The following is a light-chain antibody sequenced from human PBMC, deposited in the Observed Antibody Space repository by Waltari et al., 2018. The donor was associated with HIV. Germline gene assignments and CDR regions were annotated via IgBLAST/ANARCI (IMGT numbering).Light chain of an antibody. CDR1: SRDIGAYNY. CDR3: CAYAGPTGLSEA. Sequence: QSALTQPASVSGSPGQSITISCTGTSRDIGAYNYVSWYQQHPVKAPKLIIYDVGTRPSGVSERFSGSKSGNTASLTISGLQSEDEADYHCCAYAGPTGLSEAFGGGTKLTVL. J-gene: IGLJ2*01. CDR2: DVG. V-gene: IGLV2-23*02.